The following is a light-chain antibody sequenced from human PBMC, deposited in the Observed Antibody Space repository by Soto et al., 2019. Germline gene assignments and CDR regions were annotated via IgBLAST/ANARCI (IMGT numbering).Light chain of an antibody. J-gene: IGLJ3*02. CDR3: NSYTSSSTWV. CDR2: GVS. CDR1: SSDVGGYNY. Sequence: QSALTQPASVSGSPGQSITISCTGTSSDVGGYNYVSWYQHHPRKAPKLMIYGVSNRPSGVSNRFSGSKSGNTASLTISGLQAEDEADYYCNSYTSSSTWVFGGGTKLTVL. V-gene: IGLV2-14*01.